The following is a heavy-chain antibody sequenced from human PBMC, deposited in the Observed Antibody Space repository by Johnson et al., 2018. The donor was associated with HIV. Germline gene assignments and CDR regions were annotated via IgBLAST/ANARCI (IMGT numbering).Heavy chain of an antibody. V-gene: IGHV3-30*04. CDR2: VSYDASNK. J-gene: IGHJ3*02. Sequence: QEKLVESGGGVVQPGRSLRLYCTSAFSFSGYAMHWVRQAPGKGLEWVAVVSYDASNKYYADSVKGRFTISRDNSKNTVFLQMDSLRGEDTADYYCARDPGNGGRPFDAFDIWGQGTMVTVSS. CDR1: AFSFSGYA. D-gene: IGHD4-23*01. CDR3: ARDPGNGGRPFDAFDI.